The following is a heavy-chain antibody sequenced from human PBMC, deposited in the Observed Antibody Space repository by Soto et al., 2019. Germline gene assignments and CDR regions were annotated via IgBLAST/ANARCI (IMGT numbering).Heavy chain of an antibody. CDR3: ARGALGVGATGYYYYGMDV. CDR2: ISYDGSNK. V-gene: IGHV3-30-3*01. Sequence: GSLRLSCAASGFTFSSYAMHWVRQAPGKGLEWVAVISYDGSNKYYADSVKGRFTISRDNSKNTLYLQMNSLRAEDTAVYYCARGALGVGATGYYYYGMDVWGQGTTVTVSS. D-gene: IGHD1-26*01. CDR1: GFTFSSYA. J-gene: IGHJ6*02.